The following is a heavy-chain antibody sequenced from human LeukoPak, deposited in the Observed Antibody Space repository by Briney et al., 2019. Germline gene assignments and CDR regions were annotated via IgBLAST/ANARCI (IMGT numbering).Heavy chain of an antibody. CDR1: GGTFISYA. Sequence: ASVKVSCKASGGTFISYAISWVRQAPGQGLEWMGGIIPIFGTANYAQKFQGRVTMTTDTSTSTAYMELRSLRSDDTAVYYCARDRAIWYYYMDVWGKGTTVTVSS. V-gene: IGHV1-69*05. D-gene: IGHD3-3*01. CDR3: ARDRAIWYYYMDV. CDR2: IIPIFGTA. J-gene: IGHJ6*03.